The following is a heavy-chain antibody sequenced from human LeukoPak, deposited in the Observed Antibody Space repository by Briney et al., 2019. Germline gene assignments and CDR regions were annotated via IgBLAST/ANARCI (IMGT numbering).Heavy chain of an antibody. CDR3: AKDHHSSGWYEAYYFDY. J-gene: IGHJ4*02. CDR1: GFTFDDYA. V-gene: IGHV3-9*01. D-gene: IGHD6-19*01. CDR2: ISWNSGSI. Sequence: PGGSLRLSCAASGFTFDDYAMHWVRQAPGKGLEWVSGISWNSGSIGYADSVKGRFTISRDNARNSLYLQMNSLRAEDTALYYCAKDHHSSGWYEAYYFDYWGQGTLVTVSS.